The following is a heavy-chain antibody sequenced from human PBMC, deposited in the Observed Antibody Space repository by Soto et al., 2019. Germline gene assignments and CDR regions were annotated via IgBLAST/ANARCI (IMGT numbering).Heavy chain of an antibody. CDR3: ARARSALDS. J-gene: IGHJ4*02. CDR2: IYDDGGS. CDR1: GASVSRTY. V-gene: IGHV4-59*02. Sequence: PSETLSLTCTVSGASVSRTYWSLMRQPPGKGLEWIGYIYDDGGSNHNPSLKSRVTMSVDTSNNQVSLRLTSVTAADSAVYYCARARSALDSWGQGTLVTVSS.